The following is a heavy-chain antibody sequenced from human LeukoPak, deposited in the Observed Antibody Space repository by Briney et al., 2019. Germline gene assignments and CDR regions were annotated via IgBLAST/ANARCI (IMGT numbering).Heavy chain of an antibody. CDR1: GFTFSSYG. CDR3: AKGRWFGELLSFDY. J-gene: IGHJ4*02. Sequence: GGSLRLSCAASGFTFSSYGMHWVRQAPGKGLDWVAVIWYDGSNKYYADSVKGRFTISRDNSKNTLYLQMNSLRAEDTAVYYCAKGRWFGELLSFDYWGQGTLVTVSS. CDR2: IWYDGSNK. V-gene: IGHV3-33*06. D-gene: IGHD3-10*01.